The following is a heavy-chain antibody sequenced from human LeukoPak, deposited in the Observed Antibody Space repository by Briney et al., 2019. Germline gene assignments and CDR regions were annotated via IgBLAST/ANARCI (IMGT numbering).Heavy chain of an antibody. J-gene: IGHJ4*02. D-gene: IGHD6-13*01. CDR2: IYYTGDT. CDR3: TRHPRIIAGNPYFDY. V-gene: IGHV4-59*08. Sequence: PSETLSLTCTVSGVPISSYYWNWIRQAPGKGLEWIGYIYYTGDTNFNPSLKSRVTISLDTSKNQFSLKLTSVTAADTAVYYCTRHPRIIAGNPYFDYWGQGTVVTVSS. CDR1: GVPISSYY.